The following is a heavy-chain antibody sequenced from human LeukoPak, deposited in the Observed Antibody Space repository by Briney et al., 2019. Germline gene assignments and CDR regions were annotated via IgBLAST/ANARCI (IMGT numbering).Heavy chain of an antibody. J-gene: IGHJ5*02. Sequence: SETLSLTCTVSGGSISSGGYYWSWIRQHPGKGLEWIGYIYYSGSTYYNPSLKSRVTISVDTSKNQFSLKLSSVTAADTAVYYCARVSSASPEGDWFDPWGQGTLVTVSS. CDR2: IYYSGST. CDR3: ARVSSASPEGDWFDP. V-gene: IGHV4-31*03. CDR1: GGSISSGGYY. D-gene: IGHD2-2*01.